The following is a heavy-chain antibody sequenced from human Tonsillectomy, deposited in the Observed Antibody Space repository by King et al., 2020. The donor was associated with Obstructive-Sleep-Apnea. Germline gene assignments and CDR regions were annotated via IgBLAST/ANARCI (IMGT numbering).Heavy chain of an antibody. CDR2: ISFDGSNK. CDR3: ARPSFDSSGYHYYYGLDV. V-gene: IGHV3-30*04. Sequence: QLVQSGGGVVQPGRSLRLSCAASGFTFSTYAIHWVRQAPGKGLEWVALISFDGSNKHYADSVRGRFSISRDNSNNTLYLQMNSLRPEDTAVYYCARPSFDSSGYHYYYGLDVWGQGTTVTVSS. D-gene: IGHD3-22*01. J-gene: IGHJ6*02. CDR1: GFTFSTYA.